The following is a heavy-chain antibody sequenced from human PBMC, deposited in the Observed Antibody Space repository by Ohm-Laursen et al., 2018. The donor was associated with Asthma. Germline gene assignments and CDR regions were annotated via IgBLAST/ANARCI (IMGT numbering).Heavy chain of an antibody. CDR3: ARGGRIVGAIYYYYGMDV. Sequence: SLRLSCAASGFTFSNFAMHWVRQAPGKGLEWVAVIWYDGSNKYYADSVKGRFTISRDNSKNTLYLQMNSLRAEDTAVYYCARGGRIVGAIYYYYGMDVWGQGATVTVSS. D-gene: IGHD1-26*01. J-gene: IGHJ6*02. CDR2: IWYDGSNK. CDR1: GFTFSNFA. V-gene: IGHV3-33*08.